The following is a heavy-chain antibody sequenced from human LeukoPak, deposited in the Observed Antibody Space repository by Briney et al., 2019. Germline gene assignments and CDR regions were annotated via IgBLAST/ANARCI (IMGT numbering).Heavy chain of an antibody. CDR2: IYYSGST. J-gene: IGHJ5*02. CDR3: ARRKLGYCSGGSCYTNWFDP. Sequence: PSETLSLTCTVSGGSISSYYWSWIRQPPGKGLEWIGYIYYSGSTNYNPSLKSRVTISVDTSKNQFSLKLSSVTAADTAVYYCARRKLGYCSGGSCYTNWFDPWGQGTLVTVSS. V-gene: IGHV4-59*01. D-gene: IGHD2-15*01. CDR1: GGSISSYY.